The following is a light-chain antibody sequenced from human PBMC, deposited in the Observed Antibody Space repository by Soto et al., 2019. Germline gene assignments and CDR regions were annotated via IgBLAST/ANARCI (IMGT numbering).Light chain of an antibody. J-gene: IGKJ4*02. Sequence: EILVTQSPGTLSLSPGERATLSCRASQSVSSDYFAWYQQKPGQTPKVLIYRASSRDTGIPDSFSGSGSGTDFTLTISRLEPEDFAVHYCQQYGSSPLAFGGGTKVEIK. CDR2: RAS. CDR1: QSVSSDY. CDR3: QQYGSSPLA. V-gene: IGKV3-20*01.